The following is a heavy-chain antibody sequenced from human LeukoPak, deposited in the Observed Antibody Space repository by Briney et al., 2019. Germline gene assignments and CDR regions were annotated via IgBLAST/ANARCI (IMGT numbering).Heavy chain of an antibody. CDR2: LNGYNGAT. Sequence: ASVKVSCKASGYNFATFGVSWVRQAPGQGPEWMGWLNGYNGATNYAQRFQARVTMTTDRSTSTAYMVLRSLTSDDTAVYYCARDGIVLVPDVKYDYWGQGTLVTVSS. J-gene: IGHJ4*02. CDR3: ARDGIVLVPDVKYDY. D-gene: IGHD2-2*01. CDR1: GYNFATFG. V-gene: IGHV1-18*01.